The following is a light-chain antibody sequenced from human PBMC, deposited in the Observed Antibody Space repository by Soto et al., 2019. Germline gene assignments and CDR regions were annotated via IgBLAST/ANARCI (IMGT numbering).Light chain of an antibody. J-gene: IGLJ2*01. CDR3: TSFTRSSPVV. V-gene: IGLV2-14*01. CDR1: SSDVGAYNF. CDR2: EVS. Sequence: QSALTQPASVSGSPGQSITISCTGTSSDVGAYNFVSWYQQYPGRVPKLMISEVSNRPSGVSNRFSGSKSGNTASLTISGLEAEDEADYYCTSFTRSSPVVFGGGTKVTVL.